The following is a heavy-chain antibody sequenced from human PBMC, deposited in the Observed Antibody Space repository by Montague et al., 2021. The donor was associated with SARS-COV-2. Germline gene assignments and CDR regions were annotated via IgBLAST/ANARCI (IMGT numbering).Heavy chain of an antibody. V-gene: IGHV3-33*08. CDR2: IWYDGSNK. D-gene: IGHD3-10*01. Sequence: SLRLSCATSGFTFSSYAMSWVRQAPGKGLEWAAVIWYDGSNKYYADSVKGRFTISRDNSKNTLYLQMNSLRAEDTAVYYCARDRYYYGSGSLDAFDIWGQGTMVTVSS. CDR3: ARDRYYYGSGSLDAFDI. J-gene: IGHJ3*02. CDR1: GFTFSSYA.